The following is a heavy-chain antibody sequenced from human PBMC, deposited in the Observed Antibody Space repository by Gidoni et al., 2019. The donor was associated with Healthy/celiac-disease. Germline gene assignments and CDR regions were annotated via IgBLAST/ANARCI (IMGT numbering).Heavy chain of an antibody. V-gene: IGHV5-51*01. CDR2: IYPADSDT. D-gene: IGHD6-19*01. CDR3: ARGALSRGYSSGWFLH. Sequence: EVQLVQSGAEVKKPGESLKISCQASGYTVNTYWIAWVRQMPGKGLEWMGIIYPADSDTRYSPSFEGHVTSSADKSTTTAYLQWSSLEASDTAMYYCARGALSRGYSSGWFLHWGQGTLVTVSS. J-gene: IGHJ4*02. CDR1: GYTVNTYW.